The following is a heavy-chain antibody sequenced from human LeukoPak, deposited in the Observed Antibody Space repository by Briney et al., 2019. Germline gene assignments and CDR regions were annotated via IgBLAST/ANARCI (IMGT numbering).Heavy chain of an antibody. V-gene: IGHV3-48*03. Sequence: PGRSLRLSCAASGFTFSSYEMNWVRQAPGKGLEWVSYISSSGFTINYADSVKGRFTISRDNAKNSPYLQMNSLRAEDTAVYYYVRGVPKTSYYYYYMDVWGKGTTVTVSS. D-gene: IGHD1-7*01. CDR1: GFTFSSYE. CDR2: ISSSGFTI. CDR3: VRGVPKTSYYYYYMDV. J-gene: IGHJ6*03.